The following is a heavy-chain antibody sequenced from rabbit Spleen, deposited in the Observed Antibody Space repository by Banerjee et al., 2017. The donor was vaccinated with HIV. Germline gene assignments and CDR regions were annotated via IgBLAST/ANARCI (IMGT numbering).Heavy chain of an antibody. J-gene: IGHJ4*01. CDR1: GFSFSNNYV. V-gene: IGHV1S45*01. D-gene: IGHD1-1*01. Sequence: QEQLEESGGDLVKPGASLSLTCTASGFSFSNNYVMCWVRQAPGKGQEWIACISAGNSPGTYYASWAKGRFTISKTSSTTVTLQMTSLTVADTATYFCTRDDGSGHYIDGYFNLWGQGTLVTVS. CDR3: TRDDGSGHYIDGYFNL. CDR2: ISAGNSPGT.